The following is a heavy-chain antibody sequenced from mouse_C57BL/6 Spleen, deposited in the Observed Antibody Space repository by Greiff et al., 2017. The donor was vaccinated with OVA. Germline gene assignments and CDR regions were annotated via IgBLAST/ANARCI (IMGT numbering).Heavy chain of an antibody. Sequence: QVQLQQSGAELVRPGTSVKVSCKASGYAFTNYLIEWVKQRPGQGLEWIGVINPGSGGTNYNEKFKGKATLTADKSSSTAYMQHSSLTSEGSAVYFCAGCSDYWGQGTTLTVSS. CDR2: INPGSGGT. CDR1: GYAFTNYL. CDR3: AGCSDY. V-gene: IGHV1-54*01. J-gene: IGHJ2*01.